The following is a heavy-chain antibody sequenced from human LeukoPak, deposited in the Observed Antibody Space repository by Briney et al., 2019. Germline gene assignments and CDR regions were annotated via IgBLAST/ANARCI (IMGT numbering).Heavy chain of an antibody. Sequence: GGSLRLSCAASGFTFSSYAMHWVRQAPGKGLEWVSSISSSSSYIYYADSVKGRFTISRDNAKNSLYLQMNSLRAEDTAVYYCARDLYIRYSKGQRLPFDYWGQGTLVTVSS. D-gene: IGHD4-11*01. CDR1: GFTFSSYA. V-gene: IGHV3-21*01. J-gene: IGHJ4*02. CDR2: ISSSSSYI. CDR3: ARDLYIRYSKGQRLPFDY.